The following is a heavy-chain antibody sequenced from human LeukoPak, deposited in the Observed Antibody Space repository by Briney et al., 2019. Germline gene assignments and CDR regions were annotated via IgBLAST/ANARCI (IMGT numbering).Heavy chain of an antibody. CDR3: AKDRSTYNVLTGYQDY. J-gene: IGHJ4*02. V-gene: IGHV3-30*18. CDR2: ISYDGGNK. CDR1: GFTFSRYG. Sequence: GGSLGLSCAVSGFTFSRYGMHWVRQAPGKGPEWVALISYDGGNKDYVDSVKGRFTVSRDNSRNTLYLQMNSLRPEDTAVYYCAKDRSTYNVLTGYQDYWGQGTLVTVSS. D-gene: IGHD3-9*01.